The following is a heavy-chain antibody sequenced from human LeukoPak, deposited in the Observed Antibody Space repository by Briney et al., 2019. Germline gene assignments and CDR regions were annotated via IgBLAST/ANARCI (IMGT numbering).Heavy chain of an antibody. CDR3: ARGGIVVIPAPHSDAFDV. Sequence: SETLSLTCTVSGGSISTHYGSWIRQPPGKGLEWIGYIYYSGGTNYNPSLKSRVTISVDTSKNQFSLKLSSVTAADTAVYYCARGGIVVIPAPHSDAFDVWGQGTMVTVSS. CDR1: GGSISTHY. J-gene: IGHJ3*01. CDR2: IYYSGGT. D-gene: IGHD2-2*01. V-gene: IGHV4-59*11.